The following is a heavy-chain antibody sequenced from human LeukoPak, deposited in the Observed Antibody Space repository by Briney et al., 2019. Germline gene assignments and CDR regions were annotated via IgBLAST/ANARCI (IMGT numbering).Heavy chain of an antibody. CDR2: INHSGST. D-gene: IGHD2-2*02. J-gene: IGHJ4*02. Sequence: SETLSLTCAVYGGSFSGYYWSWIRQPPGKGLEWIGEINHSGSTNYNPSLKSRVTISVDTSKNQFSLKLSSVTAADTAVYYCARQVPAAILGYFDYWGQGTLVTVSS. CDR3: ARQVPAAILGYFDY. V-gene: IGHV4-34*01. CDR1: GGSFSGYY.